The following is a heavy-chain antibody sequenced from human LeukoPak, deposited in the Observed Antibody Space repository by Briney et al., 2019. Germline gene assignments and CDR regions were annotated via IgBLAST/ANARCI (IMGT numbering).Heavy chain of an antibody. J-gene: IGHJ4*02. D-gene: IGHD4-11*01. CDR2: INSDGSST. CDR1: GFSFSNYW. CDR3: ARGGAYSNYYFDY. Sequence: PGGSLRLSCAASGFSFSNYWMHWVRQAPGKGLVWVSRINSDGSSTSYADSVKGRFSISRDNAKNTLYLQMNSLSAEDTAVYYCARGGAYSNYYFDYWGQGALVIVSS. V-gene: IGHV3-74*01.